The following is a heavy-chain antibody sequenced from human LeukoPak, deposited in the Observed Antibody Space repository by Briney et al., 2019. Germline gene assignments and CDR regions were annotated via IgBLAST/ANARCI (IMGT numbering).Heavy chain of an antibody. CDR3: ARPSSIYDSSGYYPFDI. D-gene: IGHD3-22*01. CDR2: ISSSSRYI. CDR1: GFTFSSYS. V-gene: IGHV3-21*01. Sequence: GGSLRLSCAASGFTFSSYSMNWVGQARGKGVEGVSSISSSSRYIYYADSVKGRFTISRDNEKNSLYLQMNSLRDEETAVYYCARPSSIYDSSGYYPFDIWGQGTMLTVSS. J-gene: IGHJ3*02.